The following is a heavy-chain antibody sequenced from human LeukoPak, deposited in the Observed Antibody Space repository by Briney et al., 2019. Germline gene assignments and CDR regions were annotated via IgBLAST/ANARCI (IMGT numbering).Heavy chain of an antibody. J-gene: IGHJ4*02. Sequence: GGSLRLSRAASGFTFSSYAMSWVRQAPGKGLEWVSAISGSGGSTYYADSVKGRFTISRDNSKNTLYLQMNSLRAEDTAVYYCAAYPRITIFGVAKTDYWGQGTLVTVSS. D-gene: IGHD3-3*01. V-gene: IGHV3-23*01. CDR2: ISGSGGST. CDR1: GFTFSSYA. CDR3: AAYPRITIFGVAKTDY.